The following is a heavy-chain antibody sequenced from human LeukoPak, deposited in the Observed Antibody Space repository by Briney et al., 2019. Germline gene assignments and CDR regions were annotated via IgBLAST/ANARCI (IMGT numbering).Heavy chain of an antibody. CDR1: GYTFTSYT. Sequence: ASVKVSCKASGYTFTSYTITWVRQAPGQGLEWVGWISAYNGNTNYAQKVQGRVTMTTDTSTSTAYMELRSLRSDDTAVYYCARGLYYYDSSGSSTFDYWGQGTLVTVSS. CDR3: ARGLYYYDSSGSSTFDY. V-gene: IGHV1-18*01. J-gene: IGHJ4*02. CDR2: ISAYNGNT. D-gene: IGHD3-22*01.